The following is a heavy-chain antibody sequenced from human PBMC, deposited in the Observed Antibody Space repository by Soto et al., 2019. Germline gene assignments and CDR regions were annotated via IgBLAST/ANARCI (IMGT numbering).Heavy chain of an antibody. J-gene: IGHJ4*02. Sequence: PSATLSLTCTVSGGSISSYYWSWIRQPPGKGLEWIGYIYFRGTTNYNPSLKSRVTMSADTSKNQFSLKLNSVTAADTAVYYCARMNYYDTSGYPFDYWGQGMMVTAPQ. CDR2: IYFRGTT. V-gene: IGHV4-59*01. CDR1: GGSISSYY. D-gene: IGHD3-22*01. CDR3: ARMNYYDTSGYPFDY.